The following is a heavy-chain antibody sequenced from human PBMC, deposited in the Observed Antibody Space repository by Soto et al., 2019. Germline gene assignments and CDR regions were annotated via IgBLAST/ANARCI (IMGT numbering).Heavy chain of an antibody. V-gene: IGHV4-59*01. J-gene: IGHJ4*02. Sequence: SETLSLTCTVSGGSMSGYYWSWIRQSPGKGLEWIGYIYYTGSTNYNPSLKSRVTLSVDTSKKQFSLKLRSVTAADTAVYYCARAPSWNYDYWGQGTLVTVS. CDR1: GGSMSGYY. CDR2: IYYTGST. D-gene: IGHD1-7*01. CDR3: ARAPSWNYDY.